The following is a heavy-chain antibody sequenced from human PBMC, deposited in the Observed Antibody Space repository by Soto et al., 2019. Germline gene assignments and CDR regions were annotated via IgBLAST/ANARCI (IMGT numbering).Heavy chain of an antibody. CDR2: IYYSGST. CDR3: ARPVGATSYFDY. CDR1: GGSISSSSYY. J-gene: IGHJ4*02. V-gene: IGHV4-39*01. Sequence: SETLSLTCTVSGGSISSSSYYWGWIRQPPGKGLEWIGSIYYSGSTYYNPSLKSRVTISVDTSKNQFSLKLSSVTAADTAVYYCARPVGATSYFDYWGQGTLVTVSS. D-gene: IGHD1-26*01.